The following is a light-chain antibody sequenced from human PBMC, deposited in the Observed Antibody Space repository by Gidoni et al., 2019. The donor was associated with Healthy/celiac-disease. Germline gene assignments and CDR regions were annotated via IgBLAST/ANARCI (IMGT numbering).Light chain of an antibody. V-gene: IGKV1-39*01. CDR2: AAS. CDR3: QQSYSTPLFT. Sequence: DLQITQSPSSLSASVGDRVTITCLASQSISSYLNWYQQKPGKAPKLLIDAASSLQSGVPSRFSGSGSGTDFTLTISSLQPEDFATYYCQQSYSTPLFTFGPGTKVDIK. J-gene: IGKJ3*01. CDR1: QSISSY.